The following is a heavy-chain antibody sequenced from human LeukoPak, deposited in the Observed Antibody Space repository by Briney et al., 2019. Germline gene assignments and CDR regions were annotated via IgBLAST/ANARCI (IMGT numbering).Heavy chain of an antibody. CDR2: ISSDGSNK. D-gene: IGHD1-14*01. CDR3: AKDRTLYYLDV. J-gene: IGHJ6*03. Sequence: GGSLRLSCVASGFTFSSYAMHWVRQAPGKGLEWVAVISSDGSNKYYAGSVRGRFTISRDNSKNTLYLQMNSLRTEDTAVYYCAKDRTLYYLDVWGTGTTVTVSS. V-gene: IGHV3-30*04. CDR1: GFTFSSYA.